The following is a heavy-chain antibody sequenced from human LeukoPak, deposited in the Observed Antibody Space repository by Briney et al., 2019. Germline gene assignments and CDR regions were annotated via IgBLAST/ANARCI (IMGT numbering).Heavy chain of an antibody. CDR1: GFTFDDYA. CDR2: INWNGGST. V-gene: IGHV3-20*04. D-gene: IGHD3-22*01. CDR3: ARTPYDSSGYYASDYMDV. J-gene: IGHJ6*03. Sequence: RPGGSLRLSCAASGFTFDDYAMSWVRQAPGKGLEWVSGINWNGGSTGYVDSVKGRFAISRDNAKNSLYLQMNSLRAEDTAVYYCARTPYDSSGYYASDYMDVWGKGTTVTVSS.